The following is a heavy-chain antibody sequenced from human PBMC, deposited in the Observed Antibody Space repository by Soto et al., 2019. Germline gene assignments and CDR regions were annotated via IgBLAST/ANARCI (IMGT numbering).Heavy chain of an antibody. CDR2: MNPNSGNT. V-gene: IGHV1-8*01. J-gene: IGHJ2*01. CDR3: ARGITSVATFPPWYFDL. CDR1: GYTFTSYD. D-gene: IGHD5-12*01. Sequence: QVQLVQSGAEVKKPGASVKVSCKASGYTFTSYDINWVRQATGQGLEWMGWMNPNSGNTGYAQKFQGRVTMTRNTSISTAYMELSSLSSEDTAVYYCARGITSVATFPPWYFDLWGRGTLVTVSS.